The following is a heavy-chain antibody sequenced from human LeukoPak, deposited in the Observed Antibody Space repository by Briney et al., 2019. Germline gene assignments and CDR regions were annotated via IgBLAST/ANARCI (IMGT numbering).Heavy chain of an antibody. CDR2: ISNYGSTI. V-gene: IGHV3-48*03. J-gene: IGHJ4*02. D-gene: IGHD2-15*01. CDR1: GFTFSSYE. CDR3: ARVQGGGFRTAAF. Sequence: PGGSLRLSCAASGFTFSSYEMNWVRQAPGKGLEWVSYISNYGSTIYYAHSVKGRFTISRDNAKNALYLQMNSLRAEDTAVYYCARVQGGGFRTAAFWGQGTLVTVSS.